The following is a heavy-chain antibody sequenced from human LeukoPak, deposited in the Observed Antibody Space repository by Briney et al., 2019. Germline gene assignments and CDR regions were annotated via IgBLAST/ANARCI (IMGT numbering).Heavy chain of an antibody. CDR3: ARWNNDWEFDY. D-gene: IGHD1/OR15-1a*01. CDR2: ISYDGSNK. V-gene: IGHV3-30-3*01. J-gene: IGHJ4*02. CDR1: GFTFSNYP. Sequence: GGSPRLSCAASGFTFSNYPMHWVRQAPGKGLEWVAVISYDGSNKYYADSVKGRFTISRDNAKNSLSLQMNSLRAEDTAVYYCARWNNDWEFDYWGQGTLVSVSS.